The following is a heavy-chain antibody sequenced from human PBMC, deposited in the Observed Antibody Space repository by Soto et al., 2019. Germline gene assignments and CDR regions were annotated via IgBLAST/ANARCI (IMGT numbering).Heavy chain of an antibody. V-gene: IGHV3-30*18. CDR1: GFTFSSYG. J-gene: IGHJ6*02. Sequence: QVQLVESGGGVVQPGRSLRLSCAASGFTFSSYGMHWVRQAPGKGLEWVAVISYDGSNKYYADSVKGRFTISRDNSKNTLYLQMNSPRAEDTAVYYCAKDSMDTAMVTYYYYGMDVWGQGTTVTVSS. D-gene: IGHD5-18*01. CDR2: ISYDGSNK. CDR3: AKDSMDTAMVTYYYYGMDV.